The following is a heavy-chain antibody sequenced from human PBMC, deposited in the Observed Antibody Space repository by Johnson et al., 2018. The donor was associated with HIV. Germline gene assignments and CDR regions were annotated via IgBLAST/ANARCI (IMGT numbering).Heavy chain of an antibody. D-gene: IGHD3-3*01. J-gene: IGHJ3*02. V-gene: IGHV3-30-3*01. CDR2: ISNDGNSK. CDR1: GFSFSNYA. CDR3: ARGRILEWLSGDGFDM. Sequence: QVQLVESGGGVVQPGRSLRLSCAASGFSFSNYAMHWVRQAPGKGLEWVAVISNDGNSKYYTESLKGRITISRDNSMHTLHLQMNSLRVEDTAMYYCARGRILEWLSGDGFDMWGQGTMVTVYS.